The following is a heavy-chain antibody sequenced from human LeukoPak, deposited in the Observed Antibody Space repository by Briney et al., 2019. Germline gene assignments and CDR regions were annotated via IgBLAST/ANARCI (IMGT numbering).Heavy chain of an antibody. D-gene: IGHD2-2*01. CDR2: ISSSSDYI. J-gene: IGHJ4*02. V-gene: IGHV3-21*01. CDR3: ARGYCDSTTCSIDY. CDR1: GCTFSSYS. Sequence: GGSLRLSCAASGCTFSSYSMKWVRQAPGKALEWVSSISSSSDYIYYADSVKGRFTISRDNAKNSLYLQMNSLRAEDMAVYYCARGYCDSTTCSIDYWGQGTLVSVSS.